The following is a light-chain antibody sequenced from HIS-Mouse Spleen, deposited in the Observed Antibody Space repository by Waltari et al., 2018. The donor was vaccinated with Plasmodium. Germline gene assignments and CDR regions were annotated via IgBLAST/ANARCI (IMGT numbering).Light chain of an antibody. Sequence: SYVLTQPPSVSVAPGKTARITCRGNNIGSKSVNWYQQKPGQAPVLVVYDDSARPSGIPERFSGSNSGNTATLTISRVEAGDEADYYCQVWDSSSDHVVFGGGTKLTVL. J-gene: IGLJ2*01. CDR2: DDS. CDR3: QVWDSSSDHVV. CDR1: NIGSKS. V-gene: IGLV3-21*03.